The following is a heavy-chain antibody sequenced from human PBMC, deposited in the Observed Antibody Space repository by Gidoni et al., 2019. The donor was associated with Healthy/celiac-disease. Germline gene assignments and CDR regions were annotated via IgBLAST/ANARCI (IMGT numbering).Heavy chain of an antibody. CDR3: AKANYDFWSGYIHDAFDI. D-gene: IGHD3-3*01. J-gene: IGHJ3*02. CDR1: GFTFADYT. V-gene: IGHV3-43*01. CDR2: ISWDGGST. Sequence: EVQLVESGGVVVQPGGSLRLSCAASGFTFADYTLHWVRQAPGKGLEWVSLISWDGGSTYYADSVKGRFTISRDNSKNSLYLQMNSLRTEDTALYYCAKANYDFWSGYIHDAFDIWGQGTMVTVSS.